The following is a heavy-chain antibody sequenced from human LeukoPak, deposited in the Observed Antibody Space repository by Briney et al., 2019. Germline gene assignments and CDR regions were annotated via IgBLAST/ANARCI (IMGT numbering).Heavy chain of an antibody. CDR1: GGSISSSSYY. D-gene: IGHD6-19*01. CDR2: IYYSGST. V-gene: IGHV4-39*01. J-gene: IGHJ4*02. Sequence: PSETLSLTCTVSGGSISSSSYYWGWIRQPPGKGLEWIGSIYYSGSTYYNPSLKSRVTISVDTSKNQFSLKLSSVTAADTAVYYCARRGRVAVDFDYWGQGTLVTVSS. CDR3: ARRGRVAVDFDY.